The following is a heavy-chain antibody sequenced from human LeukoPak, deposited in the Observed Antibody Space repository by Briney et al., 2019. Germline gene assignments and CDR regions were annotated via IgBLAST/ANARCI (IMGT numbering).Heavy chain of an antibody. V-gene: IGHV3-23*01. Sequence: GGSLRLSCAASGFTLSSYAMSWVRQAPGKGLEWVSSISASGGSTNYADSVKGRFTISRDNSKNTVYLQMNSLRAEDSAVYYCAKVMKGSERLTMVRGVIIKTAGLYYMDVWGKGTTVTVSS. CDR1: GFTLSSYA. D-gene: IGHD3-10*01. J-gene: IGHJ6*03. CDR2: ISASGGST. CDR3: AKVMKGSERLTMVRGVIIKTAGLYYMDV.